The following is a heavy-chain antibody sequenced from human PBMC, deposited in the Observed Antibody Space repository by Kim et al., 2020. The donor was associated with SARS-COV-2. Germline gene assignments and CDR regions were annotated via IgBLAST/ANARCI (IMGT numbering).Heavy chain of an antibody. D-gene: IGHD2-15*01. J-gene: IGHJ4*02. CDR2: IWYDGSNK. CDR1: ELTFRSYA. V-gene: IGHV3-33*01. Sequence: GGSLRLSCVASELTFRSYAMHWVRQAPGKGLEWVAVIWYDGSNKYYADSVKGRFTISRDNSKNTLYLQMNSLRTEDTAVYYCAREGYCSGGTCYPDYWGQGTLGTVSS. CDR3: AREGYCSGGTCYPDY.